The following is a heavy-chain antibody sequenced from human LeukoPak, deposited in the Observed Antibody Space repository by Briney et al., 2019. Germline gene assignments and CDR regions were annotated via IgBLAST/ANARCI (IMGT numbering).Heavy chain of an antibody. CDR3: ASQSKWLRPGPEY. Sequence: GGSLRLSCAASGFTFSGSAMHWVRQAPGKGLVWVSRINTDGSSTSYADSVKGRFTISRDNAKNSLYLQMNSLRAEDTAVYYCASQSKWLRPGPEYWGQGTLVTVSS. D-gene: IGHD5-12*01. J-gene: IGHJ4*02. V-gene: IGHV3-74*01. CDR1: GFTFSGSA. CDR2: INTDGSST.